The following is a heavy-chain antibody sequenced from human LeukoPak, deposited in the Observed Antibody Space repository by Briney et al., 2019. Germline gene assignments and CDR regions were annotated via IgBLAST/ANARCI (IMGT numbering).Heavy chain of an antibody. D-gene: IGHD3-10*01. V-gene: IGHV3-23*01. CDR2: ISGSGDRT. Sequence: GGSLRLSCAASGFTFLSYSMNWVRQAPGKGLEWVSTISGSGDRTYYADSVKGRFTISRDNSKNTLFLHMNSLRAEDTAVYSCAKGYYGSGSYSSNWFDPWGQGTLVTVSS. CDR1: GFTFLSYS. J-gene: IGHJ5*02. CDR3: AKGYYGSGSYSSNWFDP.